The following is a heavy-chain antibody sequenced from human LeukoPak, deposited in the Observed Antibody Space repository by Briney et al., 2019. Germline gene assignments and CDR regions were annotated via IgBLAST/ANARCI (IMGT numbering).Heavy chain of an antibody. J-gene: IGHJ6*03. D-gene: IGHD1-26*01. CDR2: IRSKANSYAT. V-gene: IGHV3-73*01. CDR1: GFTFSGSA. CDR3: TGHGPVGATNYYYYMDV. Sequence: PGGSLRLSCAASGFTFSGSAMHWVRQASGKGLEWVGRIRSKANSYATAYAASVKGRFTISRDDSKNTAYLQMNSLKTEDTAVYYCTGHGPVGATNYYYYMDVWGKGTTVTVSS.